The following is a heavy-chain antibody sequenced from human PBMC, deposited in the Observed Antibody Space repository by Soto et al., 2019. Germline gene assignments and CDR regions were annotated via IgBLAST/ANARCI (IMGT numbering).Heavy chain of an antibody. CDR2: IDIGGNT. D-gene: IGHD2-2*01. V-gene: IGHV3-66*01. CDR3: ARGRGSTGYLGREHYFDY. CDR1: GFSVTNNY. Sequence: XSLRLSCAASGFSVTNNYMNWVRQAPGKGLEWVSIIDIGGNTYYADSVKDRFTISRDNSRNTLYLHMDSLRAEDTAVYDCARGRGSTGYLGREHYFDYWGQGTLVTVSP. J-gene: IGHJ4*02.